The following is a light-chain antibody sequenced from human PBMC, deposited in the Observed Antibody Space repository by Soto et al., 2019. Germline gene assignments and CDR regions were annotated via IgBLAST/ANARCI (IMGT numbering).Light chain of an antibody. Sequence: EIVLTQSPDTLSLSPGESATLSCRASQTFSNTYLAWYQQKPGQAPRLLIYGASSRAPGIPDRVSGSGSGTDFTLTISRVEPEDFAEYYCQQYGSSPPFTFGQGTKLEIK. J-gene: IGKJ2*01. CDR3: QQYGSSPPFT. CDR2: GAS. CDR1: QTFSNTY. V-gene: IGKV3-20*01.